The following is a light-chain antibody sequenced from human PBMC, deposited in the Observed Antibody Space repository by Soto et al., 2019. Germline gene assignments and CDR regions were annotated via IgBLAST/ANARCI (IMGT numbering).Light chain of an antibody. Sequence: QSALTQPASVSGSPGQSITISCTGTSSDLAIYNYVSWYQQQPGKAPKLMIYQVTNRPSGVSNRFSGSRSGNTASLTISRVEAGDEADYYCQVWDSSSDRYVFGTGTKVTVL. V-gene: IGLV2-14*01. CDR1: SSDLAIYNY. CDR3: QVWDSSSDRYV. J-gene: IGLJ1*01. CDR2: QVT.